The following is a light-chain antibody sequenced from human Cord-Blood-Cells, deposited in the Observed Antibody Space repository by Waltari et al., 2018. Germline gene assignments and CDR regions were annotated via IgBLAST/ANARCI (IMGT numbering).Light chain of an antibody. CDR1: SSDVGSCNL. Sequence: QSALTQPASVSGSPGQSFTISCTGTSSDVGSCNLVSGYQQHPGKAPKLMIYEGSKRPSGVSNRFSGSKSGNTASLTISGLQAEDEADYYCCSYAGSSTSWVFGGGTKLTVL. J-gene: IGLJ3*02. CDR3: CSYAGSSTSWV. V-gene: IGLV2-23*01. CDR2: EGS.